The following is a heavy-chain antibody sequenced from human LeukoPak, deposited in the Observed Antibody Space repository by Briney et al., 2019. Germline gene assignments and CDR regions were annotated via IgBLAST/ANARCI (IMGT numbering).Heavy chain of an antibody. CDR2: INGDGSNT. Sequence: GGSLRLSCAASGFTFSSHWMHWARQAPGKGLVWVSRINGDGSNTTYADSVKGRFTISRDNAKNTLYLQMNSLRAEDTAVYYCAKGKHSTNWFDPWGQGTLVTVSS. CDR3: AKGKHSTNWFDP. J-gene: IGHJ5*02. CDR1: GFTFSSHW. D-gene: IGHD2-21*01. V-gene: IGHV3-74*03.